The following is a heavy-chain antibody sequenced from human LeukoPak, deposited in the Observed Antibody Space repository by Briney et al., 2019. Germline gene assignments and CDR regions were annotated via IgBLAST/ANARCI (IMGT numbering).Heavy chain of an antibody. V-gene: IGHV3-23*01. J-gene: IGHJ4*02. CDR2: LSVSGDST. CDR3: AKDQRSMVAARPCEFDC. CDR1: GFSFSSYA. Sequence: QPGGSLRLSCAASGFSFSSYAMSWVRQAPGKGLEWVSSLSVSGDSTYYADSVKSRFTISRDNSKNTLYLQMNSLRAEDTAVYYCAKDQRSMVAARPCEFDCWGQGTLVSVSS. D-gene: IGHD4/OR15-4a*01.